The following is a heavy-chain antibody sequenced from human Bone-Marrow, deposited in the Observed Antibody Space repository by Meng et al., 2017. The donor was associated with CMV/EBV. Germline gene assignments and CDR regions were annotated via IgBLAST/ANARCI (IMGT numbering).Heavy chain of an antibody. CDR1: GFTFGNYA. CDR2: ISCDGGNK. D-gene: IGHD2-15*01. Sequence: GGSLRLSCAASGFTFGNYAMHWVRQAPGKGLEWVAVISCDGGNKYYADSVKGRFTISRDNAKNALYLQMSNLRTEDTAVYDCAKDEINICSGDYYGHRAYWGQGALVTVSS. J-gene: IGHJ4*02. CDR3: AKDEINICSGDYYGHRAY. V-gene: IGHV3-30*04.